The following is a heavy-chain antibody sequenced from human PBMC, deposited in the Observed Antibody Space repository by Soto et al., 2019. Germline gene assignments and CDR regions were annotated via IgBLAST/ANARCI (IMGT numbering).Heavy chain of an antibody. Sequence: QLQFQESGPGLVRPSETLSLTCTVSVGSVSSSTYYWTWIRQPPGKGLEWIGTMYSSGSTYYNPSLKSRVTISLDRSENQFSLKVRSVTAADTAVYYCTRRITIFGVDPGLDYWGQGTLVTVS. V-gene: IGHV4-39*01. D-gene: IGHD3-3*01. J-gene: IGHJ4*02. CDR1: VGSVSSSTYY. CDR2: MYSSGST. CDR3: TRRITIFGVDPGLDY.